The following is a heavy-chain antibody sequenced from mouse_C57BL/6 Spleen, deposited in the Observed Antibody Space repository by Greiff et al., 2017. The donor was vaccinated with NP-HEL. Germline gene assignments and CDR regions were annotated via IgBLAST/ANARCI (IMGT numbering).Heavy chain of an antibody. CDR1: GYTFTSYW. Sequence: QVQLQQPGAELVMPGASVKLSCKASGYTFTSYWMHWVKQRPGQGLEWIGEIDPSDSYTNYNQKFKGKSTLTVYKSSSTAYMQLSSLTSEDSAVYYCARYGDYYGSREAWFAYWGQGTLVTVSA. CDR2: IDPSDSYT. CDR3: ARYGDYYGSREAWFAY. V-gene: IGHV1-69*01. D-gene: IGHD1-1*01. J-gene: IGHJ3*01.